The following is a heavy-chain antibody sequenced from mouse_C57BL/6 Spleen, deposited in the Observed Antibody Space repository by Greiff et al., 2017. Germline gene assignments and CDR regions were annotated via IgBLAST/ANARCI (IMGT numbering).Heavy chain of an antibody. CDR1: GYTFTSYW. J-gene: IGHJ1*03. CDR2: IHPNSGST. V-gene: IGHV1-64*01. Sequence: VKLQQPGAELVKPGASVKLSCKASGYTFTSYWMHWVKQRPGQGLEWIGMIHPNSGSTNYNEKFKSKATLTVDKSSSTAYMQLSSLTSEDSAVYYCARGGEWDYDGYFDVWGTGTTVTVSS. D-gene: IGHD2-4*01. CDR3: ARGGEWDYDGYFDV.